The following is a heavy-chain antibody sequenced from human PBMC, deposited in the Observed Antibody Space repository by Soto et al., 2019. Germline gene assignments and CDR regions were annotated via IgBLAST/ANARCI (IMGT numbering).Heavy chain of an antibody. D-gene: IGHD1-7*01. CDR1: GDSVSSNSAA. CDR2: TYYRAKWYN. V-gene: IGHV6-1*01. CDR3: ARDKLELHPYYYGMDV. Sequence: SETLSLNCAISGDSVSSNSAAWNWIRQSPSRGLEWLGRTYYRAKWYNDYAVSVKSRITINPDTSKNQFSLQLNSVTPEDTAVYYWARDKLELHPYYYGMDVWGQGTTVTVSS. J-gene: IGHJ6*02.